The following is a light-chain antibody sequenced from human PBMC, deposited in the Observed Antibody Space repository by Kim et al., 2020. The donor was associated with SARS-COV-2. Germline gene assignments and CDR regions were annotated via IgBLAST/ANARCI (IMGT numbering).Light chain of an antibody. V-gene: IGKV1-27*01. CDR2: AAS. CDR3: HKYNSAPFT. CDR1: QGISNY. J-gene: IGKJ3*01. Sequence: ASVRDRVTLPCRASQGISNYLAWYQQKPGKVPKLLIYAASTLQSGVPSRFSGSGSGTDFTLTISSLQPENVATYYCHKYNSAPFTFGPGTKVDIK.